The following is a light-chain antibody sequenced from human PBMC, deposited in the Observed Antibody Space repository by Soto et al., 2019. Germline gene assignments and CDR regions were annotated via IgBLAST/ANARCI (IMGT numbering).Light chain of an antibody. CDR2: SNN. J-gene: IGLJ1*01. Sequence: QSVLTQPPSASGTPGQRVTISCSGSSSNIGSNTVDWYQQLPGTAPKLLIYSNNQRPSGVPDRFSGPKSGTSASLAIRRLQSEDEADYYCAAWDDSLNGYVFASGTKVTVL. CDR3: AAWDDSLNGYV. V-gene: IGLV1-44*01. CDR1: SSNIGSNT.